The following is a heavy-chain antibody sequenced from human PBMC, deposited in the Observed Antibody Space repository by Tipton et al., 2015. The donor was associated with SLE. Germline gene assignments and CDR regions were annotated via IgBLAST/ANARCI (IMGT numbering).Heavy chain of an antibody. D-gene: IGHD5-12*01. CDR3: ARALYSGYDFLDY. Sequence: SLRLSCAASGFTFSSYSMNWVRQAPGQGLEWVSSISSSSTYIFYADSVKGRFTISRDNAKNSLYLQMNSLRAEDTAVYYCARALYSGYDFLDYWGQGTLVPVPS. CDR1: GFTFSSYS. J-gene: IGHJ4*02. CDR2: ISSSSTYI. V-gene: IGHV3-21*01.